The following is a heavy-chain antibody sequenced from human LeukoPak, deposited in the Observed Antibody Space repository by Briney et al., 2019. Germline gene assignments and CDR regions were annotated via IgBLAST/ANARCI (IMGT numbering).Heavy chain of an antibody. V-gene: IGHV3-53*01. CDR1: GFTVSSNY. J-gene: IGHJ3*02. CDR2: IYSGGST. Sequence: GGSLRLSCAASGFTVSSNYMSWLRQAPGKGLEWVSVIYSGGSTYYADSVKGRFTISRDNSKNTLYLQMNSLRAEDTAVYYCAGTYYYDSSGYSAFDIWGQGTMVTVSS. CDR3: AGTYYYDSSGYSAFDI. D-gene: IGHD3-22*01.